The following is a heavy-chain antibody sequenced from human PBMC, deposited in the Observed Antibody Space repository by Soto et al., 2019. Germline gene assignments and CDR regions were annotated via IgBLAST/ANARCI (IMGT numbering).Heavy chain of an antibody. J-gene: IGHJ4*03. V-gene: IGHV1-2*02. D-gene: IGHD6-19*01. CDR3: ARDRVSSGWYGSCGFDH. CDR2: IYPNSGGT. Sequence: ASVKVSCKTSGYTFTGYYIHWVRQAPGQGLEWMGWIYPNSGGTTYAQKFQGGVIMTVDTSIRTAYVELRSLTSDDTAVYYCARDRVSSGWYGSCGFDHCGQGTLFTDPS. CDR1: GYTFTGYY.